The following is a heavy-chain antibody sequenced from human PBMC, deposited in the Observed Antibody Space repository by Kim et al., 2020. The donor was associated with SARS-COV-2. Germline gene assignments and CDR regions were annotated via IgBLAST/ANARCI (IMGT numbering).Heavy chain of an antibody. Sequence: GGSLRLSCVASGFTFGDYAMHWVRQAPGKGLEWVSGITWNSDIIGYADSVKGRFSISRDNAKNSLFLQLNSLETGDTALYYCAKDHRITGRSFDYWGQG. CDR3: AKDHRITGRSFDY. CDR2: ITWNSDII. J-gene: IGHJ4*02. CDR1: GFTFGDYA. V-gene: IGHV3-9*01.